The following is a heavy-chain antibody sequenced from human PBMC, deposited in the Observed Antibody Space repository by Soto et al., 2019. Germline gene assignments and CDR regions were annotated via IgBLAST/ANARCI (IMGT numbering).Heavy chain of an antibody. CDR1: GGTFSSYA. V-gene: IGHV1-69*01. Sequence: QVQLVQSGAEVKKPGSSVKVSCKASGGTFSSYAISWVRQAPGQGLEWMGGIIPIFGTANYAQKFQGRVTITADDSTSTAYMELSSLRSEDTAVYYCASSGFGEFPYYYYYGMDVWGQGTTVTVSS. J-gene: IGHJ6*02. CDR3: ASSGFGEFPYYYYYGMDV. D-gene: IGHD3-10*01. CDR2: IIPIFGTA.